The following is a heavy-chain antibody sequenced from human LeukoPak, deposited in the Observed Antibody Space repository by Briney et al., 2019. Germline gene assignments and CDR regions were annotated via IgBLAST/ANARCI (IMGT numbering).Heavy chain of an antibody. CDR2: ISSSSSTI. J-gene: IGHJ6*03. Sequence: GRSLRLSCAASGFTFSSYSMNWVRQAPGKGLEWVSYISSSSSTIYYADSVKGRFTISRDNAKNSLYLQMNSLRAEDTAVYYCARDSRWSGPDYMDVWGKGTTVTVSS. CDR1: GFTFSSYS. V-gene: IGHV3-48*01. CDR3: ARDSRWSGPDYMDV. D-gene: IGHD3-3*01.